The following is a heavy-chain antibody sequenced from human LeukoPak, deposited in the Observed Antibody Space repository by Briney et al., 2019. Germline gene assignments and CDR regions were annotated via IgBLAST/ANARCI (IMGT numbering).Heavy chain of an antibody. CDR1: GYTFTSYG. V-gene: IGHV1-18*01. D-gene: IGHD2-2*01. CDR2: ISAYNGNT. J-gene: IGHJ4*02. CDR3: ARGHIVVVPAALDY. Sequence: GASVKVSCKASGYTFTSYGISWVRQAPGQGLEWMGWISAYNGNTNYAQKLQGRVTMTTDTCTSTAYMELRSLRSDDTAVYYCARGHIVVVPAALDYWGQGTLVTVSS.